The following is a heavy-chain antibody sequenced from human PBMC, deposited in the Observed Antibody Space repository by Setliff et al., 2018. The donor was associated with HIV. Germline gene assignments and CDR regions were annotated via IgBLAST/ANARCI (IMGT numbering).Heavy chain of an antibody. CDR1: GGSISSSSYY. J-gene: IGHJ4*02. CDR3: ARLGSDYYDSSGYLYYFDY. Sequence: SETLSLTCTVSGGSISSSSYYWGWIRQPPGKGLEWIGSIYYSGSTYYNPSLKSRVTISVDTSKKQFSLKLSSVTAADTAVYYCARLGSDYYDSSGYLYYFDYWGQGTLVTVSS. CDR2: IYYSGST. V-gene: IGHV4-39*01. D-gene: IGHD3-22*01.